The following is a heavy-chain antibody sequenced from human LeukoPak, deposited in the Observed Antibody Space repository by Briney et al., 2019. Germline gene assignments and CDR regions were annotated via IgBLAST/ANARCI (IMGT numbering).Heavy chain of an antibody. CDR2: IYYSGST. Sequence: SETLSLTCTVSGGSFSSGTYYWSWIRRPAGKGVEWIGYIYYSGSTKYNPSLKSRVTISVDMSKNQFSLKLRSVTAADTAVYYCARGGYDSSGYYLVYWGQGTLVTVSS. CDR1: GGSFSSGTYY. D-gene: IGHD3-22*01. V-gene: IGHV4-61*01. J-gene: IGHJ4*02. CDR3: ARGGYDSSGYYLVY.